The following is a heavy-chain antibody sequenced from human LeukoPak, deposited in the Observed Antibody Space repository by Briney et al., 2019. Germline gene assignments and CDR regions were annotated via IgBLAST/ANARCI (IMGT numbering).Heavy chain of an antibody. CDR3: ARERGDHDAFDI. CDR2: ISAYNGST. V-gene: IGHV1-18*01. Sequence: GASVKVSCRASGYTFRNYGISWVRQAPGQGLEWMGGISAYNGSTNYAQKLQGRVTMTTDTSTSTAYMELRSLRSDDTAVYYCARERGDHDAFDIWGQGTMVTVSS. J-gene: IGHJ3*02. CDR1: GYTFRNYG.